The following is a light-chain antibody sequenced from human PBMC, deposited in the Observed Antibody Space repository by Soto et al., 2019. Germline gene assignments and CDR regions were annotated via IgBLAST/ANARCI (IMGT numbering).Light chain of an antibody. CDR3: QQYSNWPYT. CDR1: QSVSSK. J-gene: IGKJ2*01. CDR2: GAS. V-gene: IGKV3-15*01. Sequence: EIVMTQSPATLSVSPEERATLSCRASQSVSSKLAWYQQKPDQAPRLLVSGASTRATGIPARFSGSGSGTEFTLNISSLQSEDFAVYYCQQYSNWPYTFGQGTKLEI.